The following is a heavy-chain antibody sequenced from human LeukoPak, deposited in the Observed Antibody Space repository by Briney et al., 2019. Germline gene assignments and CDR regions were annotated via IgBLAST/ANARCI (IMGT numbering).Heavy chain of an antibody. CDR1: GYTFTSYG. V-gene: IGHV1-18*01. D-gene: IGHD5-12*01. CDR3: ASNKWRGPFDY. CDR2: ISAYNGNT. Sequence: ASVKVSCKASGYTFTSYGISWVRQAPGQGLEWMGWISAYNGNTNYAQKLQGRVTMTTDISTSTAYMELRSLRSDDTAVYYCASNKWRGPFDYWGQGTLVTVSS. J-gene: IGHJ4*02.